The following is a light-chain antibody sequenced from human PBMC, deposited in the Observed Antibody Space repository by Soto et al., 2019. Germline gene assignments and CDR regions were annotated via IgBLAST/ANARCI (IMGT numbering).Light chain of an antibody. CDR1: GSVISW. Sequence: DIQMTQSPSTLSATAVDRVAITCLASGSVISWLAWYQQHTGKAPPLLIYDASNSVSGVTSRFSGSGSGTAFTLTISNLQPDDIATYYCQQYENYWTFGQGTKVDIK. V-gene: IGKV1-5*01. J-gene: IGKJ1*01. CDR2: DAS. CDR3: QQYENYWT.